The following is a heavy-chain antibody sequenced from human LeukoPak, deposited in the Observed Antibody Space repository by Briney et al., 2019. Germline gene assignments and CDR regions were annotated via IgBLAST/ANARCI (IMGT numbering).Heavy chain of an antibody. V-gene: IGHV4-34*01. CDR2: INHSGST. CDR3: ARLKGGYSGYDSRYYFDY. J-gene: IGHJ4*02. D-gene: IGHD5-12*01. Sequence: SETLYLTCAVYGGFLSGYYWSWIRQPPGKGLEWIGEINHSGSTNYNPSLKSRVTISVDTSKNQFSLKLSSVTAADTAVYYCARLKGGYSGYDSRYYFDYWGQGTLVTVSS. CDR1: GGFLSGYY.